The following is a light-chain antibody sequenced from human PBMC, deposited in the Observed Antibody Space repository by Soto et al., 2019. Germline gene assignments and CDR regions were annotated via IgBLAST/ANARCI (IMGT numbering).Light chain of an antibody. CDR1: RSVNRY. J-gene: IGKJ2*01. CDR3: QQRIEWPYT. V-gene: IGKV3-11*01. Sequence: EIVLTQSPATLSLSPGERATLSCRASRSVNRYLGWYQQKPGQAPRLLIYEASNRATGIPARFSGSGFWPDFTLATGSLEPEDFSVNYCQQRIEWPYTCREGPKL. CDR2: EAS.